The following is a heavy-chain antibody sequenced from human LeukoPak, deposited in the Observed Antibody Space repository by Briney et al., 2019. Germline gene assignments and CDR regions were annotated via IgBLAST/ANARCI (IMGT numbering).Heavy chain of an antibody. CDR2: INHSGST. V-gene: IGHV4-34*01. Sequence: ASETLSLTCAVYGGSFSGYYWSWIRQPPGKGLEWIGEINHSGSTNYNPSLKSRVTISVDTPKNQFSLKLSSVTAADTAVYYCASSETGTYDYWGQGTLVTVSS. CDR3: ASSETGTYDY. J-gene: IGHJ4*02. CDR1: GGSFSGYY. D-gene: IGHD1-1*01.